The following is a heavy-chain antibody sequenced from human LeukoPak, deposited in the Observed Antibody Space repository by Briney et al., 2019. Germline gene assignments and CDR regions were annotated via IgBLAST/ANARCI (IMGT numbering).Heavy chain of an antibody. CDR3: APPGSNYVFFRY. J-gene: IGHJ4*02. D-gene: IGHD4-11*01. Sequence: GGSLRLSCAASGFTFSSYAMSWVRQAPGKGLEWVSAISGSGGSTYYADSVKGRFTISRDNSKNTLYLQMNSLRAEDTAVYYCAPPGSNYVFFRYWGQGTLVTVSS. CDR1: GFTFSSYA. V-gene: IGHV3-23*01. CDR2: ISGSGGST.